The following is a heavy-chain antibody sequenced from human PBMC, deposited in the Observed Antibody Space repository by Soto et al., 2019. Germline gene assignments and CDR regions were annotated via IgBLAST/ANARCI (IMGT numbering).Heavy chain of an antibody. CDR3: ARILLWFGDAFDS. CDR2: INAGNGNT. CDR1: GYTFASYA. Sequence: ASVKVSCKASGYTFASYAMHWVRQAPGQRLEWMGWINAGNGNTKYSQKFQGRVTITRDTSASTAYMELSSLRSEDTAVYYCARILLWFGDAFDSWGQGTMVTVSS. J-gene: IGHJ3*02. V-gene: IGHV1-3*01. D-gene: IGHD3-10*01.